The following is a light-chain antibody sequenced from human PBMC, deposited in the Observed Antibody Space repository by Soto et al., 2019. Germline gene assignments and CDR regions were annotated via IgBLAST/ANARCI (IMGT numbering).Light chain of an antibody. CDR3: QQCNDWPLT. J-gene: IGKJ1*01. CDR2: DAS. V-gene: IGKV3-15*01. Sequence: EIVMTQSPATLSVSPGERAALSCRASQSVSSNLAWYQQKPGQAPRLLIYDASTRATGIPARFSGSGSGTEFTLTISSLQSEDFAIYYCQQCNDWPLTFGQGTKVEIK. CDR1: QSVSSN.